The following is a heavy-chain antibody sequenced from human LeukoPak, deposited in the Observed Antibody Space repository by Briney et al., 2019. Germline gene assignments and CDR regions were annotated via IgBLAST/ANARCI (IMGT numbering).Heavy chain of an antibody. J-gene: IGHJ4*02. CDR3: AAHFDYYDSSGYNDY. Sequence: SVKVSCMAPGFTFTSSAMQGVRQARGQRREWIGWIVVGSGNTKYDQKFKERVTFTRDISTSTAYMELSSLSSEDAAVYYCAAHFDYYDSSGYNDYWGQGTLVTVSS. D-gene: IGHD3-22*01. V-gene: IGHV1-58*02. CDR1: GFTFTSSA. CDR2: IVVGSGNT.